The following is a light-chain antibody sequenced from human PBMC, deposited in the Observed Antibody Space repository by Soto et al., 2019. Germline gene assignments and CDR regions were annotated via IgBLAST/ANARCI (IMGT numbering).Light chain of an antibody. J-gene: IGKJ5*01. Sequence: DIQMTQSPSSLSASVGDRVTITCRASQSIGKHLNWYQQKPGKAPKFLIYASSTLQSGVPSRFSGSGSGTELTLTINSLQPEDFATYYCQQGYTSAITFGHGTLLEIK. V-gene: IGKV1-39*01. CDR3: QQGYTSAIT. CDR1: QSIGKH. CDR2: ASS.